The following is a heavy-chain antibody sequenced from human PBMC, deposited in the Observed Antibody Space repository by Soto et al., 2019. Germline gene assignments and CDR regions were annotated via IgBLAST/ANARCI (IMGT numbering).Heavy chain of an antibody. J-gene: IGHJ4*02. CDR2: ISNNGDTA. CDR3: AKFLFIIGAILTLLVF. V-gene: IGHV3-23*01. Sequence: GGSLRLSCATSGFTFSSYAMVWVRQAAEKGLEWVASISNNGDTAYYADSVKGRFTISRGNSENTLYLQMNGLRADDTALYFCAKFLFIIGAILTLLVFWGPGILVT. CDR1: GFTFSSYA.